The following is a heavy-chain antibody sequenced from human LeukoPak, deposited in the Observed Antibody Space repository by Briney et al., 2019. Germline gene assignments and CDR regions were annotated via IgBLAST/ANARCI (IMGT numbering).Heavy chain of an antibody. V-gene: IGHV3-23*01. CDR2: ISGSGGST. J-gene: IGHJ4*02. Sequence: GGSLRLSCEASGFTFSSYAMNWVRQAPGKGLEWVSAISGSGGSTYYADSVKGRFTIPRDNSKNTLYLQMNSLRAEDTAVYFCAKRYYQDSSGYLGSIDYWGQGTLVTVSS. CDR3: AKRYYQDSSGYLGSIDY. D-gene: IGHD3-22*01. CDR1: GFTFSSYA.